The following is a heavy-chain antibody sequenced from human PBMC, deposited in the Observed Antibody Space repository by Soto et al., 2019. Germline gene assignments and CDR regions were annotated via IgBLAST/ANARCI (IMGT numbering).Heavy chain of an antibody. Sequence: QVQLVQSGAEVKKPGSSVKVSCKASGGTFSSYAISWVRQAPGQGLEWMGGIIPISDTTNYAQKFQGTVTYTADESTSTAYIQLSSLRSEDTALYYCARSHGRSTSLEIYYYYYYGMDVWGQGTTVTVSS. J-gene: IGHJ6*02. CDR1: GGTFSSYA. CDR2: IIPISDTT. D-gene: IGHD2-2*01. CDR3: ARSHGRSTSLEIYYYYYYGMDV. V-gene: IGHV1-69*01.